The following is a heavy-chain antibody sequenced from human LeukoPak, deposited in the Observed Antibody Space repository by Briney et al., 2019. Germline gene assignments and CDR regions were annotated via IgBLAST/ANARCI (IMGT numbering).Heavy chain of an antibody. CDR3: AIDGYDSSGYYS. D-gene: IGHD3-22*01. V-gene: IGHV3-23*01. Sequence: GGSLRLSCAASGFTFSSYGMSWVRQAPGKGLEWVSAISGSGGSTYYADSVKGRFTISRDNSKNTLYLQMNSLRAEDTAVYYCAIDGYDSSGYYSWGRGTLVTVSS. CDR1: GFTFSSYG. CDR2: ISGSGGST. J-gene: IGHJ4*02.